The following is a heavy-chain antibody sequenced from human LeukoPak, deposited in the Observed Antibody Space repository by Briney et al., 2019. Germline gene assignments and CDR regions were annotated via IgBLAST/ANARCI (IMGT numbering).Heavy chain of an antibody. CDR3: ARGLAKYYFDY. CDR2: FYYSGST. CDR1: GGSISRGGYS. V-gene: IGHV4-30-4*07. Sequence: PSQTLSLTCAVSGGSISRGGYSWSWIRQPPGKGLEWIGYFYYSGSTYYNPSLKSRVTMSVDTSKNQFSLKLSSVTAADTAVYYCARGLAKYYFDYWGQGTLVTVSS. D-gene: IGHD6-19*01. J-gene: IGHJ4*02.